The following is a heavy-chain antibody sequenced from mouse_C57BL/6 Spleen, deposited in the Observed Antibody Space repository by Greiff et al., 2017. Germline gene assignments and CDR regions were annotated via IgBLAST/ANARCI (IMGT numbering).Heavy chain of an antibody. D-gene: IGHD1-1*01. V-gene: IGHV2-9-1*01. CDR1: GFSLTSYA. Sequence: VKLMESGPGLVAPSQSLSITCTVSGFSLTSYAISWVRQPPGKGLEWLGVIWTGGGTNFNSALKSRLSISKDKSKSQVFLKMNSLQTDDTARYYCARNFYYYGSSYYAMDYWGQGTSVTVSS. CDR2: IWTGGGT. J-gene: IGHJ4*01. CDR3: ARNFYYYGSSYYAMDY.